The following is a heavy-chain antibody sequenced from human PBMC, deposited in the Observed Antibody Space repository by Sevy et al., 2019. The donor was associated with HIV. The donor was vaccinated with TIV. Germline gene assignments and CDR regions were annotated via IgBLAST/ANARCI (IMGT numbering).Heavy chain of an antibody. J-gene: IGHJ6*03. CDR1: GGSVSSGTYY. Sequence: SETLSLSCSVSGGSVSSGTYYWSWIRQPPGKGLEWIGHIYKTGSTNYKLSLQSRVTISVDTSTNQFSLRLRTVTAADTADYYCARVPRGQLWYSGSLGGYYYHMDVWGKGTTVTVSS. D-gene: IGHD3-16*01. CDR2: IYKTGST. V-gene: IGHV4-61*01. CDR3: ARVPRGQLWYSGSLGGYYYHMDV.